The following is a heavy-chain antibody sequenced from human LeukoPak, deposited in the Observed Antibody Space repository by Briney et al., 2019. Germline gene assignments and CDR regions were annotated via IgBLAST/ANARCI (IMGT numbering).Heavy chain of an antibody. D-gene: IGHD2-15*01. CDR3: ARYCGGGNCYSGLDV. CDR1: GFNFSSYG. J-gene: IGHJ6*02. V-gene: IGHV3-33*01. Sequence: RRSLRLSCAASGFNFSSYGMHWVRQAPGKGLEWVALMWYDGSNKHYAESVKGRLTISRDNSKSTLYLQMNSLRAEDTAVYFCARYCGGGNCYSGLDVWGQGTTVIVSS. CDR2: MWYDGSNK.